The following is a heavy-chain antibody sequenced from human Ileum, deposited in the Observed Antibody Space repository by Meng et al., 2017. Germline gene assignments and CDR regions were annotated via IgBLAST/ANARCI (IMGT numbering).Heavy chain of an antibody. CDR2: IYHSGLV. V-gene: IGHV4-4*02. J-gene: IGHJ4*02. CDR3: AANSGKKMHS. D-gene: IGHD4-23*01. Sequence: QVQLQASGPGLVQPSGTLSLTCAVSGDSISATNWWNWVRQPPGEGLEWIGEIYHSGLVNYTLSLKSRVTLSIDKSKNQFSLKLISVPAADTGVYYCAANSGKKMHSWGQGTLVTVSS. CDR1: GDSISATNW.